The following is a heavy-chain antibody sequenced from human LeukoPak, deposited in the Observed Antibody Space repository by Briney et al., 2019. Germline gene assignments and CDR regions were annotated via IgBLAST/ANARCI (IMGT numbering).Heavy chain of an antibody. V-gene: IGHV4-34*01. D-gene: IGHD3-10*01. CDR3: ARRRLWFGELPIDY. Sequence: SETLSLTCAVYGGSFSGYYWSWIRQPPGKGLEWIGDINHSGSTNYNPSLKSRITVSVDTSKNQFSLKLSSVTAADTAVYYCARRRLWFGELPIDYWGQGTLVTVSS. J-gene: IGHJ4*02. CDR1: GGSFSGYY. CDR2: INHSGST.